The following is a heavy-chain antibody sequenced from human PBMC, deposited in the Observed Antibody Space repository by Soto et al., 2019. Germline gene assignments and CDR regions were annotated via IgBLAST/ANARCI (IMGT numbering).Heavy chain of an antibody. J-gene: IGHJ4*02. CDR1: GGSISSGGYS. CDR2: IYHSGST. Sequence: SETLSLTCAVSGGSISSGGYSWSWIRQPPGKGLEWIGYIYHSGSTYYNPSLKSRVTISVDRSKNQFSLKLSSVTAADTAVYYCASRGPYYDGSGSPSFYFDYWGQGTLVTVSS. CDR3: ASRGPYYDGSGSPSFYFDY. D-gene: IGHD3-10*01. V-gene: IGHV4-30-2*01.